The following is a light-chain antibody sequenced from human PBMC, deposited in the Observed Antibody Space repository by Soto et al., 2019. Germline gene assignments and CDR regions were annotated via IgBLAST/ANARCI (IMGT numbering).Light chain of an antibody. J-gene: IGLJ1*01. CDR3: CSYAGSGTYV. CDR2: EAT. Sequence: QSALTQPASVSGSPGRSITISCTGTSGDVGTYDLVSWYQQHPGKVPRLIIYEATKRPSEVSHRFSGYKSGNKASLTISGVQAEDEADYYCCSYAGSGTYVFGTGTKVTVL. V-gene: IGLV2-23*01. CDR1: SGDVGTYDL.